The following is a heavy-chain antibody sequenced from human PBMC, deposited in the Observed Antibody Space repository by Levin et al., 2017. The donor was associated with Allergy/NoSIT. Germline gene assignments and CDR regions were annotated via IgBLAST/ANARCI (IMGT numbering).Heavy chain of an antibody. D-gene: IGHD4/OR15-4a*01. V-gene: IGHV3-11*01. CDR1: GFTFSSQY. CDR2: ISHTGTTI. J-gene: IGHJ6*02. Sequence: PGGSLRLSCAASGFTFSSQYMTWIRQAPGKGLECVSYISHTGTTIYYADSVKGRFTISRDDAKNSLYLQMDSLRPEDTAVYYCARGLYNYEYGHGMDFWGQGTTVTVSS. CDR3: ARGLYNYEYGHGMDF.